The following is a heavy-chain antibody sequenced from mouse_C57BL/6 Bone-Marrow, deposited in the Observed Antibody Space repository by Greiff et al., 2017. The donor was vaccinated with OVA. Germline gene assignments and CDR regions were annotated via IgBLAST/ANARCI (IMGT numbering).Heavy chain of an antibody. D-gene: IGHD2-1*01. CDR2: ISSGGSTI. J-gene: IGHJ2*01. CDR3: ARYGNYGY. CDR1: GFTFSDYG. Sequence: EVKLVESGGGLVKPGGSLKLSCAASGFTFSDYGMHWVRQAPEKGLEWVAYISSGGSTIYYADTVKGRFTISRDNAKNTLFLQMTSLRSEDTAMYYCARYGNYGYWGQGTTLTVSS. V-gene: IGHV5-17*01.